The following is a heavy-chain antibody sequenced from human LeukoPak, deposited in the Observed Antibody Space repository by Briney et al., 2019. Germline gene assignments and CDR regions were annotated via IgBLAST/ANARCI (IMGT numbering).Heavy chain of an antibody. V-gene: IGHV3-7*01. CDR3: AGSGIVAAFDY. D-gene: IGHD2-15*01. Sequence: GGSLRLSCVASGFTFSRYWMSWFRQAPGKGLEWVASIKQDGSDKYYVDPVKGRFTISRDNAKKSLYLQMNSLTADDTAVYYCAGSGIVAAFDYWGQGTLATVSS. J-gene: IGHJ4*02. CDR1: GFTFSRYW. CDR2: IKQDGSDK.